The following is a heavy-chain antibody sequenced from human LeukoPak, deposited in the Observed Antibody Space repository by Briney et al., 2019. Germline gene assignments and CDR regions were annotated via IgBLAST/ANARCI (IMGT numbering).Heavy chain of an antibody. V-gene: IGHV1-2*02. CDR1: GYTFTGYY. Sequence: ASVKVSCKASGYTFTGYYMHLVRQAPGQGLELMGWINPNSGGTNYAQKFQGRITMTRDTSISTAYMELSRLRSDDTAVYYCAREWGSGYYSDYWGQGTLVTVSS. D-gene: IGHD3-16*01. CDR2: INPNSGGT. CDR3: AREWGSGYYSDY. J-gene: IGHJ4*02.